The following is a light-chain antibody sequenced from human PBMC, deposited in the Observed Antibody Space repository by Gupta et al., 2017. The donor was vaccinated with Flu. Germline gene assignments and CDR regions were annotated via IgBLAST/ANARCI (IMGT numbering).Light chain of an antibody. V-gene: IGLV3-21*02. CDR3: QVWDSSRDVEV. J-gene: IGLJ3*02. Sequence: GQKASITCGGNNIGNKDVHWYQQKPGQAPVLVVFDVSDRPSGISERFSGSNSGNTATLTISRAEAGDEADYYCQVWDSSRDVEVFGGGTKLTVL. CDR2: DVS. CDR1: NIGNKD.